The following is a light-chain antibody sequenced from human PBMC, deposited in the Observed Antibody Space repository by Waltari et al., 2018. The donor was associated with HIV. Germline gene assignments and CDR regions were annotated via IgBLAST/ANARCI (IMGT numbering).Light chain of an antibody. CDR1: SSDIGAYNF. V-gene: IGLV2-8*01. CDR2: ERT. Sequence: QSALTQPPSASGSPGQSVAISCPGTSSDIGAYNFVSWYQQQPGSAPKLIIFERTKRPTGVPDRFSGSKSGNTASLTVSGLLPEDDADYYCSSYAGSNRFVVFGGGTRLTVL. CDR3: SSYAGSNRFVV. J-gene: IGLJ2*01.